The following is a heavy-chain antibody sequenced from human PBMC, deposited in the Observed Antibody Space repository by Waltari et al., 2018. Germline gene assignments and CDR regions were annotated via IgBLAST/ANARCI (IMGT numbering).Heavy chain of an antibody. CDR1: GGSISSYY. CDR2: IYTSGST. CDR3: ASLGRYTWNYYAFDV. Sequence: QVQLQESGPGLVKPSETLSLTCTVSGGSISSYYWSWIRQPAGKGLEWIGRIYTSGSTNYNPSLKSRVTVSVDTSKNQFSLKLSSVTAADTAVYYCASLGRYTWNYYAFDVWGQGTKVTVSS. J-gene: IGHJ3*01. V-gene: IGHV4-4*07. D-gene: IGHD1-7*01.